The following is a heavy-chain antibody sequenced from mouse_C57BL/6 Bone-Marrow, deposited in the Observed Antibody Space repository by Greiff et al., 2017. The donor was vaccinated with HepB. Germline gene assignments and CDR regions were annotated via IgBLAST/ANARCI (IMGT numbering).Heavy chain of an antibody. CDR2: IDPSDSYT. CDR1: GYTFTSYW. CDR3: SWGLGLFDY. J-gene: IGHJ2*01. Sequence: VQLQQPGAELVMPGASVKLSCKASGYTFTSYWMHWVKQRPGQGLEWIGEIDPSDSYTNYNQKFKGKSTLTVDKSSSTAYMQLSSLTSEDSAVYYCSWGLGLFDYWGQGTTLTVSS. V-gene: IGHV1-69*01. D-gene: IGHD3-3*01.